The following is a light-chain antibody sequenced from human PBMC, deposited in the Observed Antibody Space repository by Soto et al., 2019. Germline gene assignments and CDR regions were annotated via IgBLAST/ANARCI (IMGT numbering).Light chain of an antibody. CDR1: QGISTW. J-gene: IGKJ2*01. CDR3: QQYNSYPPHT. CDR2: DAS. Sequence: DIQMTQSPSTLSASLGDRVTITCRASQGISTWLAWYQQKPGKAPQLLIYDASTLENGVPSRFSGSGSGTEFTPTISSLQPTDFATYYCQQYNSYPPHTFGQGTKLEI. V-gene: IGKV1-5*01.